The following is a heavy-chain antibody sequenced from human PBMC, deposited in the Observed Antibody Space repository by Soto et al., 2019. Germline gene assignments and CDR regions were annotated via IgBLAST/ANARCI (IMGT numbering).Heavy chain of an antibody. J-gene: IGHJ3*02. CDR2: IYYSGRT. CDR1: GGSISSYY. D-gene: IGHD3-22*01. Sequence: SETLSLTCTVPGGSISSYYWSWIRQPPGKGLEWIGYIYYSGRTGFNPSLKSRVTISVDMSKNPFSLKLSSVPAADTAVYYCARDLAYYYDSSDYQAAFDIWCQGTMVTVSS. V-gene: IGHV4-59*01. CDR3: ARDLAYYYDSSDYQAAFDI.